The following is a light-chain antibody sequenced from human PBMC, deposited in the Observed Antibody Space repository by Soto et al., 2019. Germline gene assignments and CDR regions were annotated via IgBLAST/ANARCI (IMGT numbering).Light chain of an antibody. Sequence: EIVLTRSPGTLSLSPGERATLSCRASQTVSTNYLAWYQQKPGQAPSLLIYGASNRATGIPDRFSGSGSGTDFTLTISRLEPEDFAVYYCQQYGSSPVTFGQGTKVEIK. CDR2: GAS. CDR1: QTVSTNY. V-gene: IGKV3-20*01. J-gene: IGKJ1*01. CDR3: QQYGSSPVT.